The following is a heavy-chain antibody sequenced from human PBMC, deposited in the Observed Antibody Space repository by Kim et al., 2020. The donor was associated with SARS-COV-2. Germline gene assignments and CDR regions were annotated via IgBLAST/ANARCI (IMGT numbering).Heavy chain of an antibody. J-gene: IGHJ6*02. D-gene: IGHD1-1*01. CDR1: GDTFNNYA. V-gene: IGHV1-69*13. Sequence: SVKVSCTASGDTFNNYAVSWVRQAPGQGPEWMGGIIPVFRTEHYAQKFQGRTTNTADESTTTTHMELTSLRFDDTATYYFGVGPCLARLEGWGRGTTV. CDR2: IIPVFRTE. CDR3: GVGPCLARLEG.